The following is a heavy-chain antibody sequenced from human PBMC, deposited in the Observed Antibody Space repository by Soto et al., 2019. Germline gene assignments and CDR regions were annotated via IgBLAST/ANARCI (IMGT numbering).Heavy chain of an antibody. CDR3: ARLLRYFGWLSHHDAFDI. V-gene: IGHV4-39*01. D-gene: IGHD3-9*01. CDR1: GGSISSSSYY. Sequence: QLQLQESGPGLVKPSETLSLTCTVSGGSISSSSYYWGWIRQPPGKGLEWIGSIYYSGSTYYNPPLKSRVTISVDTSKNQFALKLSSVTAADTAVYYCARLLRYFGWLSHHDAFDIWGQGTMVTVSS. J-gene: IGHJ3*02. CDR2: IYYSGST.